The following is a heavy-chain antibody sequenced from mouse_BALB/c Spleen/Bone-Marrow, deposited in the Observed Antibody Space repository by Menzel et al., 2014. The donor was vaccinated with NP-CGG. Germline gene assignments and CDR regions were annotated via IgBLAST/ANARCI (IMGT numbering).Heavy chain of an antibody. D-gene: IGHD1-1*01. V-gene: IGHV2-9*02. CDR2: IWAGGST. CDR1: GFSLISYG. J-gene: IGHJ4*01. CDR3: ARSSRPYYYAMDY. Sequence: VQLVESGPGLVAPSQSLSITCTVSGFSLISYGVHWVRQPPGKGLEWLGVIWAGGSTNYNSDLMSRLSISKDNSKSQVFLKMNSLQTDDTDMYYCARSSRPYYYAMDYWGQGTSVAVSS.